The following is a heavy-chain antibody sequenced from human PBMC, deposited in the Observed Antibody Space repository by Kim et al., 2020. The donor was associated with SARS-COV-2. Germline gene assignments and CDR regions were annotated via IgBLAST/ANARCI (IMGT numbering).Heavy chain of an antibody. CDR1: GFTFSDSA. D-gene: IGHD1-1*01. J-gene: IGHJ3*01. Sequence: GGSLRLSCAASGFTFSDSAMHWVRQASGKGLEWVGRIRSNANGFATAYAASVKGSFTISRDDSKNTAYLQMNSLKTEDAAVYYCARVPGMPLALWDAF. CDR3: ARVPGMPLALWDAF. V-gene: IGHV3-73*01. CDR2: IRSNANGFAT.